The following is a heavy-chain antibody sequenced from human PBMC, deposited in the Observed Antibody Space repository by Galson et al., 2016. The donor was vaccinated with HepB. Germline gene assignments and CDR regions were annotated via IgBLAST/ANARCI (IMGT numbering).Heavy chain of an antibody. CDR1: GFTFSSYA. D-gene: IGHD6-19*01. V-gene: IGHV3-23*01. J-gene: IGHJ4*02. Sequence: SLRLSCAASGFTFSSYAMSWVRQAPGKGLEWVSVISGRGGNTYYANSVEGRFTISRDKSKSTLYLQMNSLRAEDAAVYYCAKDNAAWLVDYWGQGSLVTVSS. CDR2: ISGRGGNT. CDR3: AKDNAAWLVDY.